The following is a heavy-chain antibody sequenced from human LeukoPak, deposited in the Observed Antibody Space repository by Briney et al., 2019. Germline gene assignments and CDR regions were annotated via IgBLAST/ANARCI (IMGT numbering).Heavy chain of an antibody. CDR2: INSDGSST. J-gene: IGHJ4*02. V-gene: IGHV3-74*01. D-gene: IGHD5-12*01. CDR1: GFTFSSYW. CDR3: ARTSGYREFDY. Sequence: PGGSLRLSCAASGFTFSSYWMHWVRQAPGKGLVWVSRINSDGSSTSYADSVRGRFTISRYNAKNSLYLQMNSLRAEDAAVYYCARTSGYREFDYWGQGTLVTVSS.